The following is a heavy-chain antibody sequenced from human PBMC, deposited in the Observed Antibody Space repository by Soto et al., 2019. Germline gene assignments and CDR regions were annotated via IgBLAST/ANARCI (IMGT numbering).Heavy chain of an antibody. V-gene: IGHV1-3*01. Sequence: ASVKVSCKASGYTFTSYAMHWVRQAPGQRLEWMGWINAGNGNTKYSQKFQGRVTITRDTSASTAYMELSSLRSEDTAVYYCARDRKIVVVVAATHPNDAFDIWGQGTMVTVSS. D-gene: IGHD2-15*01. CDR2: INAGNGNT. CDR3: ARDRKIVVVVAATHPNDAFDI. J-gene: IGHJ3*02. CDR1: GYTFTSYA.